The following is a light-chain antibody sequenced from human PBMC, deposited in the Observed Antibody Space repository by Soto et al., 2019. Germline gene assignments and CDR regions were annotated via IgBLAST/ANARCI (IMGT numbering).Light chain of an antibody. CDR1: QSISSN. V-gene: IGKV3-15*01. CDR2: GAS. J-gene: IGKJ3*01. CDR3: QQFHDWPMT. Sequence: DRVMTQSPATVSVCPGESATLSCGASQSISSNLAWYQQKPGQAPRLLISGASTRATGIPARFSGSGSGTDFTLTISSLQSEDFAVYYCQQFHDWPMTFGPGTKVDIK.